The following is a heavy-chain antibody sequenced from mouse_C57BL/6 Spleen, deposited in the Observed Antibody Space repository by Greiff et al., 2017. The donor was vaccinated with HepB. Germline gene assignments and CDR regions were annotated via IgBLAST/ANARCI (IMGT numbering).Heavy chain of an antibody. CDR3: ARHYGYDDAGFAY. CDR2: ISSGSSTI. Sequence: DVMLVESGGGLVKPGGSLKLSCAASGFTFSDYGMHWVRQAPEKGLEWVAYISSGSSTIYYADTVKGRFTISRDNAKNTLFLQMTSLRSEDTAMYYCARHYGYDDAGFAYWGQGTLVTVSA. V-gene: IGHV5-17*01. D-gene: IGHD2-2*01. CDR1: GFTFSDYG. J-gene: IGHJ3*01.